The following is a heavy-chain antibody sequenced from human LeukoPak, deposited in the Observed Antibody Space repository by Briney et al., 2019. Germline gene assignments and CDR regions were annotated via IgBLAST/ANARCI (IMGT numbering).Heavy chain of an antibody. J-gene: IGHJ1*01. Sequence: SETLSLTCTVSGGSISSYYWSWIRQPPGKGLEWIGYIYYSGSTNYNPSLKSRVTISVDTSKNQFSLKLSSVTAADTAVYYCARDRTALYGSGSPQHWGQGTLVTVSS. D-gene: IGHD3-10*01. V-gene: IGHV4-59*01. CDR2: IYYSGST. CDR1: GGSISSYY. CDR3: ARDRTALYGSGSPQH.